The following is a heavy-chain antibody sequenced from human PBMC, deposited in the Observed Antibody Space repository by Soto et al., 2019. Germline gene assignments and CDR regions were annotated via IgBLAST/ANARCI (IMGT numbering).Heavy chain of an antibody. V-gene: IGHV3-9*01. Sequence: EVQLVESGGGWVQPGRSLRLSCAASGFTFDVYAMNWVRQAPGKGLEWGSGINYNSGSVGYADSVKGRFTISRDNAKNSLHLQMSSLRAEDTAVYYCAKDISLRGWVYLVVEYWGQGTLVTVSP. J-gene: IGHJ4*02. D-gene: IGHD6-13*01. CDR1: GFTFDVYA. CDR3: AKDISLRGWVYLVVEY. CDR2: INYNSGSV.